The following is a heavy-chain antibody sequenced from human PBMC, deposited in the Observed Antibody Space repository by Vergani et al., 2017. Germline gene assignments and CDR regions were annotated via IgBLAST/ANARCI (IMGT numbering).Heavy chain of an antibody. Sequence: QVQLQESGPGLVKPSGTLSLTCAVSGGSISSSNWWSWVRQPPGKGLEWIGEIYHSVRTNYNPSLKSRVTISVDKSKNQFSLKLSSVTAADTAVYYCARAIKYYYDSSGYNNWFDPWGQGTLVTVSS. CDR2: IYHSVRT. CDR1: GGSISSSNW. J-gene: IGHJ5*02. D-gene: IGHD3-22*01. V-gene: IGHV4-4*02. CDR3: ARAIKYYYDSSGYNNWFDP.